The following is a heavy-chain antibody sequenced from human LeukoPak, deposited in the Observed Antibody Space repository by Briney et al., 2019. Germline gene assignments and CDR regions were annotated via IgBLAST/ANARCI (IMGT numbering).Heavy chain of an antibody. Sequence: PAETLSLTCTVSGGSISSYYWSWIRQPPGKGREWVGYQYYSGSPNYNPSLKSRVTISVDTSKNQFSLKLSSVTAADTAVYYCARGDSSVGRRAFDIWGQGTMVTVSS. D-gene: IGHD3-22*01. CDR2: QYYSGSP. CDR3: ARGDSSVGRRAFDI. V-gene: IGHV4-59*01. CDR1: GGSISSYY. J-gene: IGHJ3*02.